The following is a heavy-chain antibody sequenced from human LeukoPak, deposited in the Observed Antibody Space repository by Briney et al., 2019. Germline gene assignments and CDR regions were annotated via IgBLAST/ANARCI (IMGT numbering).Heavy chain of an antibody. CDR3: ARDLQKYDSSGYHAFDI. CDR1: GDSISSRSYY. J-gene: IGHJ3*02. CDR2: IYYSGST. V-gene: IGHV4-39*07. Sequence: SETLSLTCTVSGDSISSRSYYWGWIRQPPGKGLEWIGSIYYSGSTNYNPSLKSRVTISVDTSKNQFSLKLSSVTAADTAVYYCARDLQKYDSSGYHAFDIWGQGTMVTVSS. D-gene: IGHD3-22*01.